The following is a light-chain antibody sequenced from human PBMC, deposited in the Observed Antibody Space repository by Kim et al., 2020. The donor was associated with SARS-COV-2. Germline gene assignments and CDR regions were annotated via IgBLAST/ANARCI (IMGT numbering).Light chain of an antibody. V-gene: IGKV3-20*01. CDR3: QQYGSSSIT. J-gene: IGKJ5*01. CDR1: QSVTANY. CDR2: GAS. Sequence: SPGESATLSCRASQSVTANYLAWYRQKPGQPPRLLISGASNRASGIPDRFSGSGSGTDFTLTISRLEPEDFAVYYCQQYGSSSITFGQGTRLEIK.